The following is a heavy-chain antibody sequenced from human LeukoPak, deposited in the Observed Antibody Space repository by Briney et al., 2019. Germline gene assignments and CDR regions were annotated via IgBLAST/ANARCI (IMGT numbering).Heavy chain of an antibody. CDR3: AREWGDGSLDY. V-gene: IGHV3-33*01. J-gene: IGHJ4*02. Sequence: QSGGSLRLSCAASGFTFSSYGMHWVRQAPGKGLEWVAVIWYDGSNKYYADSVKGRFTISRDNSKNTLYLQMNSLRAENTAVYYCAREWGDGSLDYWGQGTLVTVSS. CDR2: IWYDGSNK. CDR1: GFTFSSYG. D-gene: IGHD3-16*01.